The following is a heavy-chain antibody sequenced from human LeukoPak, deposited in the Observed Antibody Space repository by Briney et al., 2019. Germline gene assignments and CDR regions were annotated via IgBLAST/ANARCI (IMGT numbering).Heavy chain of an antibody. V-gene: IGHV3-21*01. CDR2: ISSSSSYI. J-gene: IGHJ6*03. D-gene: IGHD3-9*01. Sequence: GRSLRLSCAASGFTFSSYSINWVRQAPGKGLEWVSSISSSSSYIYYADSVKGRFTISRDNAKNSLYLQMNSLRAEDTAVYYCARDRRSYFDILTARGYYYYMDVWGKGTTVTVSS. CDR1: GFTFSSYS. CDR3: ARDRRSYFDILTARGYYYYMDV.